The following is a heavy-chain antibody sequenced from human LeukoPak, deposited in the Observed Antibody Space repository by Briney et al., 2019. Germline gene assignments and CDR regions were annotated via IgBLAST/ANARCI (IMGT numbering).Heavy chain of an antibody. Sequence: SETLSLTCAVYGGSFSGYYWTWIRQTPGKGLEWIGEINHRGSTNYNPSLESRVTISVDTSKNHFSLDLTSVTAADTAVYYCASGGWYRGYWGQGTLVAVSS. CDR3: ASGGWYRGY. D-gene: IGHD2-15*01. CDR2: INHRGST. CDR1: GGSFSGYY. V-gene: IGHV4-34*01. J-gene: IGHJ4*02.